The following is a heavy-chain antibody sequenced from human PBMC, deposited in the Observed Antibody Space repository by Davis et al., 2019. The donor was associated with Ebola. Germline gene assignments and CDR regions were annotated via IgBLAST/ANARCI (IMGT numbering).Heavy chain of an antibody. CDR1: GGSISSSSYY. CDR3: ARHPGKHYYDSSGFGFNPYYFDY. J-gene: IGHJ4*02. D-gene: IGHD3-22*01. CDR2: IYYSGST. V-gene: IGHV4-39*01. Sequence: MPSETLSLTCTVSGGSISSSSYYWGWIRQPPGKGLEWIGSIYYSGSTYYNPSLKSRVTISVDTSKNQFSLKLSSVTAADTAVYYCARHPGKHYYDSSGFGFNPYYFDYWGQGTLVSVSS.